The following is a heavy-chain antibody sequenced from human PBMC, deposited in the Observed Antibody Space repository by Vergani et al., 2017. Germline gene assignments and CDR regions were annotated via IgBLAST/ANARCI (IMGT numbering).Heavy chain of an antibody. J-gene: IGHJ4*02. V-gene: IGHV3-30-3*01. CDR1: GFTFSSYA. Sequence: QVQLVESGGGVVQPGRSLRLSCAASGFTFSSYAMHWVRQAPGKGLEWVAVISYDGSNKYYADSVKGRFTISRDNAKNSLYLQMNSLRAEDTAVYYCARDGRSYLEMGAVAYWDYWGQGTLVTVSS. D-gene: IGHD6-19*01. CDR3: ARDGRSYLEMGAVAYWDY. CDR2: ISYDGSNK.